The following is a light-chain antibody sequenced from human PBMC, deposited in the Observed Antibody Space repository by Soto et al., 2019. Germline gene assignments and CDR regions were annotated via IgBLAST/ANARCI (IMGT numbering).Light chain of an antibody. CDR3: QQYYSTPIT. V-gene: IGKV4-1*01. Sequence: DSVMTHSPASLAVSLGERATINFESSQSVLYSSNSKNYLAWYQQKPGQPPKLLIYWSSTRQSGVPDRFSGSGSGTDFTLTISSLQAEDVAVYYCQQYYSTPITFGQGRRLEIK. CDR2: WSS. J-gene: IGKJ5*01. CDR1: QSVLYSSNSKNY.